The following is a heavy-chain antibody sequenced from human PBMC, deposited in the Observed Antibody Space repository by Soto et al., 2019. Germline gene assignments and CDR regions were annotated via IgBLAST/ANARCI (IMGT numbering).Heavy chain of an antibody. CDR2: INPKSGGS. D-gene: IGHD3-10*01. Sequence: QVQLVQSGAEVKKPGASVKVSCKASGYSFTDFYIHWVRQAPGQGLEWMGWINPKSGGSNYAQRFQGRVSITGDTSTITAYMELSSLRSDDTAIYYCARTRGVTFPPPVFDSWGHGTLVIVSS. J-gene: IGHJ4*01. CDR1: GYSFTDFY. V-gene: IGHV1-2*02. CDR3: ARTRGVTFPPPVFDS.